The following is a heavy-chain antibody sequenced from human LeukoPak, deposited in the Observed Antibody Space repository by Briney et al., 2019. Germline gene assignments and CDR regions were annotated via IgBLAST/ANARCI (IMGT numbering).Heavy chain of an antibody. Sequence: PGGSLTLSCTASGFTISSYELNWVRKAPGPGKERESYISSNGSTIYYADSLKGRLTITRVDAKNSLYLQKQSLVTDDTAVYYCARDPYCSSTRCYFADAFDIWGQGTMVTVSS. J-gene: IGHJ3*02. D-gene: IGHD2-2*01. V-gene: IGHV3-48*03. CDR3: ARDPYCSSTRCYFADAFDI. CDR2: ISSNGSTI. CDR1: GFTISSYE.